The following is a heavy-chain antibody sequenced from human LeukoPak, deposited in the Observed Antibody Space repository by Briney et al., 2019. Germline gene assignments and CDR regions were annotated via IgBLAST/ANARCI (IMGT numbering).Heavy chain of an antibody. V-gene: IGHV5-10-1*01. D-gene: IGHD1-1*01. Sequence: GESLRISCKGSGYSSTSYWISWVRQMPGKGLEWMGRIDPSDSYINYSPSFQGHVTISADKSIRTAYLQWSSLKASDTAMYYCARRTTGTSFDYWGQGTLVTVSS. CDR3: ARRTTGTSFDY. J-gene: IGHJ4*02. CDR1: GYSSTSYW. CDR2: IDPSDSYI.